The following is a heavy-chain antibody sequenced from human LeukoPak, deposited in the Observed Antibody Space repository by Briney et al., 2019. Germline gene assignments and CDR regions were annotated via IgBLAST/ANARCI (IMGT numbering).Heavy chain of an antibody. CDR1: GGSISSSSYY. CDR3: ARTYCSGGTCYGLDY. CDR2: THYSGRT. Sequence: SETLSLTCTVSGGSISSSSYYWGWIRQPPGKGPEWIGYTHYSGRTYYNPSLKSRLTISADTSTNQFSLRLSSVTAADTALYYCARTYCSGGTCYGLDYWGQGTLVTVSS. V-gene: IGHV4-30-4*08. D-gene: IGHD2-15*01. J-gene: IGHJ4*02.